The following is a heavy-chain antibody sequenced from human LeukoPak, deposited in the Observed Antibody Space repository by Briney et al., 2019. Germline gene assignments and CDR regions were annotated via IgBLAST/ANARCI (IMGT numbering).Heavy chain of an antibody. CDR2: INYSGSN. J-gene: IGHJ4*02. D-gene: IGHD5-18*01. Sequence: SETLSLTCTVSGGAISSYYWTWIRQPPGKGLQLIGYINYSGSNRYYPSHKSRVTMSVDMSKNQFSLKVSSVTAADTAVYFCARVGGGYNYGPIDYWGQGALVTVSS. CDR1: GGAISSYY. CDR3: ARVGGGYNYGPIDY. V-gene: IGHV4-59*01.